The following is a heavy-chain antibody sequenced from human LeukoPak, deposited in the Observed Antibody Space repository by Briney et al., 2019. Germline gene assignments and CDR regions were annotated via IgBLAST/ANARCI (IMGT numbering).Heavy chain of an antibody. CDR1: GDSVSSNSAA. V-gene: IGHV6-1*01. J-gene: IGHJ4*02. Sequence: SQTLSLTCAISGDSVSSNSAAWNWIRQSPSRGLEWLGRTYYRSKWYNDYAVSVKSRITINPDTCKNQFSLQLISVTPEGTAVYYCARSGAVAGRVYYFDYWGQGTLVTVSS. CDR2: TYYRSKWYN. D-gene: IGHD6-19*01. CDR3: ARSGAVAGRVYYFDY.